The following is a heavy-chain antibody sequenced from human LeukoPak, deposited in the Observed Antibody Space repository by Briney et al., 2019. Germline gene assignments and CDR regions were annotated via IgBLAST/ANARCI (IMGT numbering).Heavy chain of an antibody. CDR1: GFTFSVYW. Sequence: PGGSLRLSCAASGFTFSVYWMTWVRQAPGKGLEWVATIDQYGGQQYYVDSVKGRFTISRDNAKNSLYLQMNSLRAEDTAVYYCARDGARYCSSTSCYPNWFDPWGQGTLVTVSS. CDR2: IDQYGGQQ. V-gene: IGHV3-7*01. J-gene: IGHJ5*02. CDR3: ARDGARYCSSTSCYPNWFDP. D-gene: IGHD2-2*01.